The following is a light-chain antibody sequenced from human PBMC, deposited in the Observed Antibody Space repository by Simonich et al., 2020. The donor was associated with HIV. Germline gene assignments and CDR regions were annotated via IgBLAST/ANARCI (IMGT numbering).Light chain of an antibody. J-gene: IGLJ3*02. CDR3: CSYTNSGNVM. Sequence: QSALTQPASVSGSPGQSITISCTGTSSDVGGYNYVSWYQHHPGKAPKLLIYDVTKRPPGVSSRFSGSKSGNTASLTISGLQDEDEAGYSCCSYTNSGNVMFGGGTKLTVL. CDR1: SSDVGGYNY. V-gene: IGLV2-14*03. CDR2: DVT.